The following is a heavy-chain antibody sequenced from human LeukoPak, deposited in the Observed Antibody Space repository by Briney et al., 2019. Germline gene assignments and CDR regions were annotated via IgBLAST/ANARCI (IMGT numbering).Heavy chain of an antibody. Sequence: GGSLRLSCAASGFTFSDYWLQWVRQAPGKGLEWVANTKQDGSEKYYVHSVKGRFTISRDNAKNSLYLEMNNLRAEDTAVYYCARRYFDYWGQGTLVTVSS. CDR3: ARRYFDY. CDR1: GFTFSDYW. CDR2: TKQDGSEK. V-gene: IGHV3-7*03. J-gene: IGHJ4*02.